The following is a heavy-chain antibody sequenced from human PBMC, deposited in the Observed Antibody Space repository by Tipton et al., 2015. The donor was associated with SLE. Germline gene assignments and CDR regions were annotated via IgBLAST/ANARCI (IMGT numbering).Heavy chain of an antibody. CDR2: IYYSGST. CDR3: ARDLGIAYMDV. CDR1: GGSISSYY. J-gene: IGHJ6*03. Sequence: SLTCTVSGGSISSYYWSWIRQPPGKGLEWIGYIYYSGSTNYNPSLKSRVTISVDTSKNQFSLKLSSVTAADTAVYYCARDLGIAYMDVWGKGTTVTVSS. V-gene: IGHV4-59*01. D-gene: IGHD6-13*01.